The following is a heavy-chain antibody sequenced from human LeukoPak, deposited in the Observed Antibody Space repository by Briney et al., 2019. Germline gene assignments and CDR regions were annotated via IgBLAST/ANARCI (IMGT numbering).Heavy chain of an antibody. CDR1: GGSISSSSYY. CDR2: IYYSGST. V-gene: IGHV4-39*07. J-gene: IGHJ4*02. D-gene: IGHD2-2*01. CDR3: ARDPLSHCSSTSCYAYPDY. Sequence: SETLSLTCTVSGGSISSSSYYWGWIRQPPGKGLEWIGSIYYSGSTYYNPSLKSRVTISVDTSKNQFSLKLSSVTAADTAVYYCARDPLSHCSSTSCYAYPDYWGQGTLVTVSS.